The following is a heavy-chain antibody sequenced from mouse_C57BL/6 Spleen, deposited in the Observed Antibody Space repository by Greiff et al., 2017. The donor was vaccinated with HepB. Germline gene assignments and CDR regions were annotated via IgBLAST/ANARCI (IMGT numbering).Heavy chain of an antibody. Sequence: QVQLQQSGAELVKPGASVKISCKASGYAFSSYWMNWVKQRPGKGLEWIGQIYPGDGDTNYNGKFKGKATLTADKSSSTAYMQLSSLTAEDSAVYFCARDGNYEDRFAYWGQGTLVTVSA. D-gene: IGHD2-1*01. V-gene: IGHV1-80*01. CDR1: GYAFSSYW. CDR3: ARDGNYEDRFAY. J-gene: IGHJ3*01. CDR2: IYPGDGDT.